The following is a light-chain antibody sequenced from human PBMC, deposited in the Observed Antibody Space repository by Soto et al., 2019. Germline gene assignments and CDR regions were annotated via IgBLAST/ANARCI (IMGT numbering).Light chain of an antibody. V-gene: IGKV1-9*01. CDR2: AAS. J-gene: IGKJ4*01. Sequence: DIQLTQSPSFLSASVGDRVTITCRASQGISSYLAWYQQKPGKAPKLLIYAASTLQSGVPSRFSGSGSGTEFTLRISRLQPEYFATYYCQQLNSYPLTFGGGTKVEIK. CDR3: QQLNSYPLT. CDR1: QGISSY.